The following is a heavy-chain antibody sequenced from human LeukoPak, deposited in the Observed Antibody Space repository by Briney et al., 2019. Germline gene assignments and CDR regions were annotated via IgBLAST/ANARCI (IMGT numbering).Heavy chain of an antibody. J-gene: IGHJ4*02. Sequence: SETLSLTCSVSGGSISSSTYWWARIRQPPGKGLEWIGSIYYSGSTHYNPSLKSRVTISVDTSNNQFSLKLTSVTAADTAVYYCARQYGSGFWFFDNWGQGTLVTVSS. CDR3: ARQYGSGFWFFDN. CDR1: GGSISSSTYW. D-gene: IGHD3-10*01. CDR2: IYYSGST. V-gene: IGHV4-39*01.